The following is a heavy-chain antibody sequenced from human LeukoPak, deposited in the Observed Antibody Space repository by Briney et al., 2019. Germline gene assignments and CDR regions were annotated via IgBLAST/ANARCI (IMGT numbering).Heavy chain of an antibody. CDR1: GFTFSSYS. CDR2: ISSSSSYI. J-gene: IGHJ4*02. D-gene: IGHD2-21*02. V-gene: IGHV3-21*01. Sequence: GGSLRLSCAASGFTFSSYSMNWVRQAPGKGPEWVSSISSSSSYIYYADSVKGRFTVSRDNAKNSLYLQMNSLRAEDTAVYYCAREEGTDCGGDCYSGYWGQETLVTVSS. CDR3: AREEGTDCGGDCYSGY.